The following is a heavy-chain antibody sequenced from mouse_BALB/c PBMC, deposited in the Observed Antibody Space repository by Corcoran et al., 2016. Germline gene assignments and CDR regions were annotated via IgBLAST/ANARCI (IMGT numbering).Heavy chain of an antibody. Sequence: EIQLQQTGPELVKPGASVKISCQASGYSFTDYIMLWVKQSHGKSLEWIGNINPYYGSTSYNLKFKGKATLTVDKSSSTAYMQLNSLTSEDSAVYYCASGNYFDYWGQGTTLTVSS. CDR2: INPYYGST. CDR3: ASGNYFDY. V-gene: IGHV1-39*01. CDR1: GYSFTDYI. J-gene: IGHJ2*01. D-gene: IGHD1-1*02.